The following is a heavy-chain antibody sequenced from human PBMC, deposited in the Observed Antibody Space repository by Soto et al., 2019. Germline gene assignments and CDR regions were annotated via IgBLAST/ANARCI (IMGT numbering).Heavy chain of an antibody. CDR2: MNPNSGNT. V-gene: IGHV1-8*02. CDR1: GYTFTTYD. Sequence: APVKVSCKASGYTFTTYDINWVRQATGQGLEWMGWMNPNSGNTGHAQKFQDRVTMTRNSAISTAYMELSSLRSEDTAVYYCARPGIAGYYYYGMDVWGQGTTVTVS. J-gene: IGHJ6*02. D-gene: IGHD6-13*01. CDR3: ARPGIAGYYYYGMDV.